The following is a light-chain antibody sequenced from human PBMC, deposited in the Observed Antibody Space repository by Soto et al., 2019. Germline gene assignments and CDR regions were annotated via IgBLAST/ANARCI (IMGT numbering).Light chain of an antibody. CDR3: LSNTSTISYV. CDR1: TSDVGGYNY. J-gene: IGLJ1*01. CDR2: EVS. V-gene: IGLV2-14*01. Sequence: QSVLTQPASVSGSPGQSIAISCTGTTSDVGGYNYVSWYQQHPGKVPKLLIHEVSNRPSGVSNRFSGSKSGNTASLTISGLQAEDEADYYCLSNTSTISYVFGTGTKGTAL.